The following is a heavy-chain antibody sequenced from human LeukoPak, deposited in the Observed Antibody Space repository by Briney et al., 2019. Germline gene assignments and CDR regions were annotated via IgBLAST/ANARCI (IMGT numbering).Heavy chain of an antibody. J-gene: IGHJ4*02. D-gene: IGHD6-19*01. Sequence: PGGSLRLSCAASGFTFSTYSINWVRQAPGKGLEWVSSISSSSSYIYYADSVKGRFTISRHNAENSLYLQMNSLRAEDTAVYYCARDQRVAVAGAIVWGQGTLVTVSS. CDR2: ISSSSSYI. CDR3: ARDQRVAVAGAIV. CDR1: GFTFSTYS. V-gene: IGHV3-21*01.